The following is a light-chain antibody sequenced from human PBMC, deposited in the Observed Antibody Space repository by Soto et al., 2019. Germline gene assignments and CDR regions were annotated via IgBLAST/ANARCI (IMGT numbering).Light chain of an antibody. J-gene: IGLJ1*01. V-gene: IGLV1-40*01. CDR3: QSYDSSLSGSV. Sequence: QSVLTQPPSVSGAPGQGVTISCTGSSSNIGAGYDVHWYQQLPGTAPKLLIYGNSNRPSGVPDRFSGSKSGTSASLAITGLQAEDEADYYCQSYDSSLSGSVLGTGTKLTVL. CDR1: SSNIGAGYD. CDR2: GNS.